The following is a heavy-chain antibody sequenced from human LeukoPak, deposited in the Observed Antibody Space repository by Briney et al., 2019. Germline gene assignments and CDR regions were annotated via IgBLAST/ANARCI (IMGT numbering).Heavy chain of an antibody. J-gene: IGHJ3*02. V-gene: IGHV3-21*01. Sequence: GGSLRLSCAASGFTFSSYSMNWVRQAPGKGLEWVSSISSSSSYIYYADSVKGRFTISRDNAKNSLYLQMNSLRAEDTAVYYCARVPSGYNAFDIWGQGTMVPVSS. CDR1: GFTFSSYS. CDR3: ARVPSGYNAFDI. D-gene: IGHD3-22*01. CDR2: ISSSSSYI.